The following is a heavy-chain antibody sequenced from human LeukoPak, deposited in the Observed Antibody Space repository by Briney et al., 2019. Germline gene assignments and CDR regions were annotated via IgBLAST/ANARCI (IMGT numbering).Heavy chain of an antibody. Sequence: SESLSLTCTVSGGSISNLYWSWIRQSAGKGLEWIGRIYTSGSTNYNPSLKSRVTMSVDTSKNQFSLKLSSVIPADTAVYYCARERGIPMAATDWFDPWGQGTLVTVSS. CDR1: GGSISNLY. V-gene: IGHV4-4*07. J-gene: IGHJ5*02. D-gene: IGHD6-19*01. CDR3: ARERGIPMAATDWFDP. CDR2: IYTSGST.